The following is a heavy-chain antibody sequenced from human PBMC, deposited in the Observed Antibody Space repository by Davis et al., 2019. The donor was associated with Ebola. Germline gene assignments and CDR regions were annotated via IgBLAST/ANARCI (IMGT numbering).Heavy chain of an antibody. Sequence: PSETLSLTCTVSGGSISSYYWSWIRQPPGKGLEWIGYIYYSGSTNYNPSLKSRVTISVDTSKNQFSLKLSSVTAADTAVYYCARDLQVHGDYVSDAFDIWGQGTMVTVSS. CDR3: ARDLQVHGDYVSDAFDI. CDR2: IYYSGST. J-gene: IGHJ3*02. CDR1: GGSISSYY. D-gene: IGHD4-17*01. V-gene: IGHV4-59*01.